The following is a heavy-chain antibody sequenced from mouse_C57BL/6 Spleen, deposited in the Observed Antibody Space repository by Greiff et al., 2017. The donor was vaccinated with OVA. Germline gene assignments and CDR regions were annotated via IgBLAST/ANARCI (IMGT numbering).Heavy chain of an antibody. CDR1: GFSLTSYA. D-gene: IGHD1-1*01. Sequence: VQLVESGPGLVAPSQSLSITCTVSGFSLTSYAISWVRQPPGKGLEWLGVIWTGGGTNYNSAHKSRLSISKDNSKGQVFLKMNSLQTDDTARYYCAGNWYYYGSSPYFDYWGQGTTLTVSS. V-gene: IGHV2-9-1*01. CDR3: AGNWYYYGSSPYFDY. CDR2: IWTGGGT. J-gene: IGHJ2*01.